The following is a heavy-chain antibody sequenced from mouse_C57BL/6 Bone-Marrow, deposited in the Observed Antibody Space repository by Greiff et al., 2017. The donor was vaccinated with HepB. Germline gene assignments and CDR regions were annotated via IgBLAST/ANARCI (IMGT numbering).Heavy chain of an antibody. CDR2: IRSKSNNYAT. J-gene: IGHJ1*03. D-gene: IGHD1-1*01. Sequence: VQLQESGGGLVQPKGSSKLSCAASGFSFNTYAMNWVRQAPGKGLEWVARIRSKSNNYATYYADSVKDRFTISRDDSESMLYLQMNNLKTEDTAMYYCGRQGGLTTDWDFDVWGTGTTVTVSS. CDR1: GFSFNTYA. CDR3: GRQGGLTTDWDFDV. V-gene: IGHV10-1*01.